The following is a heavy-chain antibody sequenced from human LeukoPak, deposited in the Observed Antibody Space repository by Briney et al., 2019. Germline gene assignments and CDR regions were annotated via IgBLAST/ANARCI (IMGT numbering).Heavy chain of an antibody. Sequence: PGGSLRLSCAASGFTFSDYYMSWIRQAPGKGLEWVSYISSSSSYTNYADSVKGRFYADSVKGRFTTSRDNAKNSLYLQMNSLRAEDTAVYYCASLTYYFDSSGYYPGYFQHWGQGTLVTVSS. D-gene: IGHD3-22*01. CDR2: ISSSSSYT. CDR1: GFTFSDYY. J-gene: IGHJ1*01. CDR3: ASLTYYFDSSGYYPGYFQH. V-gene: IGHV3-11*03.